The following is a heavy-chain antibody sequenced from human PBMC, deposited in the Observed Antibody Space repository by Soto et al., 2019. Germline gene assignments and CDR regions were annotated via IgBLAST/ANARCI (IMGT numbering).Heavy chain of an antibody. J-gene: IGHJ6*02. Sequence: EAQLVESGGGLVQPGGSLIVSCAASGFDFSTHWMHWVRQAPGKGLEWVARIDDDGSSTRYADSVKGRFTISRDNAKNIVYLEMTSLRTEDTAVYFCARRLELPLGASLYYYGMDVWGQGTTVTVSS. CDR2: IDDDGSST. CDR1: GFDFSTHW. D-gene: IGHD1-7*01. CDR3: ARRLELPLGASLYYYGMDV. V-gene: IGHV3-74*01.